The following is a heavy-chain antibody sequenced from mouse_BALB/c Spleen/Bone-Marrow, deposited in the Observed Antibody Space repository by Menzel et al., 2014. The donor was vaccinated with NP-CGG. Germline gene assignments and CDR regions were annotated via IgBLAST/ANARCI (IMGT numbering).Heavy chain of an antibody. J-gene: IGHJ4*01. D-gene: IGHD2-10*02. Sequence: EVKVVESGGALVKPGGSLKLSCAASGFTFSRYAMSWVRQTPEKRLEWVTTISSGGTYIYYPDSVKGRFTISRDNAKNGLCLQMRRLRSEDAAVYYCARRLEYGNCDGMDYWGEGAWVSVSS. V-gene: IGHV5-9-1*01. CDR3: ARRLEYGNCDGMDY. CDR2: ISSGGTYI. CDR1: GFTFSRYA.